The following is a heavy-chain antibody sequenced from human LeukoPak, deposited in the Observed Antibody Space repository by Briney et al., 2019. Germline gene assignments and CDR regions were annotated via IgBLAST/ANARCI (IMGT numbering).Heavy chain of an antibody. CDR3: ARGGSGSYYDY. CDR1: GYTFTSHG. D-gene: IGHD3-10*01. J-gene: IGHJ4*02. Sequence: ASVKVSCKASGYTFTSHGITWVRQAPGQGFEWMGWISAYNGDTKYPETSQVRVTLTTDTSTNTVYMELRNLRSDDTAVYYCARGGSGSYYDYWGQGTLITVSS. V-gene: IGHV1-18*01. CDR2: ISAYNGDT.